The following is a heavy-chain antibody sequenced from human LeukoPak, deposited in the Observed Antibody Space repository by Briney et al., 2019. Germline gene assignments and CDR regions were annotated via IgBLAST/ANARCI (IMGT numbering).Heavy chain of an antibody. CDR3: XXXXXXXSGSSSSYWYFDL. V-gene: IGHV3-23*01. CDR1: GFTFSSYG. CDR2: ISGSGGST. J-gene: IGHJ2*01. D-gene: IGHD3-10*01. Sequence: PGGTLRLSCAASGFTFSSYGMSWVRQAPGKGLEWVSAISGSGGSTYYADSVKGRFTISRDNSKNTLYLQMNSLRAEDTAVYYXXXXXXXXSGSSSSYWYFDLWGRGTLVTVSS.